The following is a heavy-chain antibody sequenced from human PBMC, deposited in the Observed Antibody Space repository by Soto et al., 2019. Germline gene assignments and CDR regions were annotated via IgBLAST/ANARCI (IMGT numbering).Heavy chain of an antibody. CDR1: GFTFSNFW. CDR3: AKRRMQWLGAPTHFDS. D-gene: IGHD6-19*01. CDR2: IKEDGTKE. Sequence: EVQLVESGGGLVQPGGSVRLSCVGSGFTFSNFWMAWVRQTPGKGLEWVANIKEDGTKEHYVASVKGRFTISRDNDKTSVFLTMTGVRADDTAVYYCAKRRMQWLGAPTHFDSWGQGTLVTVSS. V-gene: IGHV3-7*03. J-gene: IGHJ4*02.